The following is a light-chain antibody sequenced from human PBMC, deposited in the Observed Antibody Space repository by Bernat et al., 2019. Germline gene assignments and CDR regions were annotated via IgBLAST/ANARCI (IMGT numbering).Light chain of an antibody. CDR3: SSYTSSSILYV. CDR2: DVS. V-gene: IGLV2-14*03. J-gene: IGLJ1*01. CDR1: SSDVGGYNY. Sequence: HSALTQPASVSGSPGQSITISCTGTSSDVGGYNYVPWYQQHPGKAPKLMIYDVSNRLSGVSNRFSGSKSGNTASLTISGLQAEDEADYYCSSYTSSSILYVFGTGTKVTVL.